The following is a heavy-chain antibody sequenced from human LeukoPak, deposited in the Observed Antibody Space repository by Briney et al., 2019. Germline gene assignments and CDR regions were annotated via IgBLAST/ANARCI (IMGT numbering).Heavy chain of an antibody. D-gene: IGHD6-19*01. CDR2: IYYSGGT. Sequence: PSDTLSLTCTVSGGSVNSGDSFWSWIRQPPGKGLEWIGNIYYSGGTNYNPSLQSRVTVSIDTSKNQFSLKVRSVTPADTAVYYCARKLGIAVGDYYYYGLDVWGQGTTVTVSS. CDR1: GGSVNSGDSF. J-gene: IGHJ6*02. V-gene: IGHV4-61*08. CDR3: ARKLGIAVGDYYYYGLDV.